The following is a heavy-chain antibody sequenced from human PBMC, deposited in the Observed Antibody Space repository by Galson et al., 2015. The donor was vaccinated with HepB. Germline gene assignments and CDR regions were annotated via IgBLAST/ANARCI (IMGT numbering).Heavy chain of an antibody. V-gene: IGHV6-1*01. CDR1: GDSVSSNSAA. Sequence: CAISGDSVSSNSAAWNWIRQSPSRGLEWLGRTYYRSKWYNDFSVSVKSRITINPDTSKNQFSLHLNSVTPEDTAVYYCARDYSASGNTYYLDYWGQGTLATVSS. D-gene: IGHD3-10*01. CDR2: TYYRSKWYN. CDR3: ARDYSASGNTYYLDY. J-gene: IGHJ4*02.